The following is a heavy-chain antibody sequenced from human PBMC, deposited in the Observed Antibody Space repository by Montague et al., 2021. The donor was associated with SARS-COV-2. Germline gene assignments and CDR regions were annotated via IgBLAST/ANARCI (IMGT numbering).Heavy chain of an antibody. CDR3: TRDYRSIVGDGLDI. Sequence: SLRLSCAASGFTFSNYDMNWVRQAPGKGLEWISYISTSGYTTSYAGSVKGRFTISRDNGKNPLYLQMNSLRVEDTAVYYCTRDYRSIVGDGLDIWGQGTVVTVSS. J-gene: IGHJ3*02. V-gene: IGHV3-48*03. CDR2: ISTSGYTT. CDR1: GFTFSNYD. D-gene: IGHD3-16*02.